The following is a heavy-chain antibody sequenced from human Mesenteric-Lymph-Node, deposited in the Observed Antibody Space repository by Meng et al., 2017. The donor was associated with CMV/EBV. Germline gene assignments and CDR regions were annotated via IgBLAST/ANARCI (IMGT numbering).Heavy chain of an antibody. CDR1: GASIISRGCY. D-gene: IGHD5-24*01. Sequence: TFSGASIISRGCYCSWIRQHPGKGLEWIGYIYYSGSTYHNPSLKSRVSISVDTSKNQFSLKLSSVTAADTAVYYCARDRDGYNLFDYWGQGTLVTVSS. J-gene: IGHJ4*02. CDR2: IYYSGST. V-gene: IGHV4-31*03. CDR3: ARDRDGYNLFDY.